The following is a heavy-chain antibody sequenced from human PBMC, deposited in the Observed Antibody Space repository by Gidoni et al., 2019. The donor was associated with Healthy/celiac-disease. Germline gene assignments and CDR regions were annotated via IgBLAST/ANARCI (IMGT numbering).Heavy chain of an antibody. CDR3: ARDLYDSSGYYYVGFDY. CDR1: GFTFSSYG. D-gene: IGHD3-22*01. CDR2: IWYDGSNK. V-gene: IGHV3-33*01. J-gene: IGHJ4*02. Sequence: VVQPGRSLSLSCAASGFTFSSYGMHWVRQAPGKGREWVAVIWYDGSNKYYADSVKGRFTISRDNSKNTLYLQMNSLRAEDTAVYYCARDLYDSSGYYYVGFDYWGQGTLVTVSS.